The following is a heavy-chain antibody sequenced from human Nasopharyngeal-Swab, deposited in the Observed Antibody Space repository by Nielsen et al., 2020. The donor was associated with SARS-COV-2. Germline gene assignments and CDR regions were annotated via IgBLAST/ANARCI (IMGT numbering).Heavy chain of an antibody. CDR3: ARRPYSSSSGDYYYGMDV. CDR1: GGIFCSYA. Sequence: VRVFCQASGGIFCSYAISWVRQAPGQGLEWMGGIIPIFGTANYAQKFQGRVTITADESTSTAYMELSSLRSEDTAVYYCARRPYSSSSGDYYYGMDVWGQGTTVTVSS. V-gene: IGHV1-69*01. CDR2: IIPIFGTA. D-gene: IGHD6-6*01. J-gene: IGHJ6*02.